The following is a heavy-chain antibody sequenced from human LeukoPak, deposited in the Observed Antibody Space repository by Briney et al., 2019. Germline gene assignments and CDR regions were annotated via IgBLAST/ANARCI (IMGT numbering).Heavy chain of an antibody. Sequence: PGGSLRLSCAASGFTFDDYGMSWVRQAPGKGLEWVSGINWNGGSTGYADSVKGRFTISRDNAKNSLYLQLNSLRAEDMALYYCARRDSSGYYYFDYWGQGTLVTVSS. J-gene: IGHJ4*02. CDR3: ARRDSSGYYYFDY. CDR1: GFTFDDYG. CDR2: INWNGGST. D-gene: IGHD3-22*01. V-gene: IGHV3-20*04.